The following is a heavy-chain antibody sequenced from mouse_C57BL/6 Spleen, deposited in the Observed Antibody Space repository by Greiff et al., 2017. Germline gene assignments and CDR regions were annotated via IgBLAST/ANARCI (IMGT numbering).Heavy chain of an antibody. CDR3: ARSGQVSNYEAY. Sequence: QVQLQQPGAELVRPGSSVKLSCKASGYTFTSYWMDWVKQRPGQGLEWIGNIYPSDSETHYNQKFKDKATLTVDKSSSTAYMQLSSLTSEDSAVYYCARSGQVSNYEAYWGQGTLVTVSA. D-gene: IGHD2-5*01. CDR1: GYTFTSYW. V-gene: IGHV1-61*01. J-gene: IGHJ3*01. CDR2: IYPSDSET.